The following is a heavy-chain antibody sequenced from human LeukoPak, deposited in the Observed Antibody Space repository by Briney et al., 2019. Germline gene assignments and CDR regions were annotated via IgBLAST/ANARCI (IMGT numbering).Heavy chain of an antibody. CDR3: ARASRDGYNPPHY. D-gene: IGHD5-24*01. J-gene: IGHJ4*02. CDR2: INPNSGGT. V-gene: IGHV1-2*02. CDR1: GYTFTGYY. Sequence: ASVKVSCKASGYTFTGYYMHWVRQAPGQGLEWMGWINPNSGGTNYAQKFQGRVTMTRDTSISTAYMELSRLRSDDTAVYYCARASRDGYNPPHYWGQGTLVTVSS.